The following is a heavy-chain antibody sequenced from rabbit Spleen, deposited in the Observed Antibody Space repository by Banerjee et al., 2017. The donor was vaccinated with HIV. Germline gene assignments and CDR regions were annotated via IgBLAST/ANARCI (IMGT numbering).Heavy chain of an antibody. V-gene: IGHV1S7*01. CDR2: IDPVFGIT. J-gene: IGHJ6*01. CDR3: ARDGAGGSYFAL. Sequence: QLEESGGGLVQPEGSLTLTCTASGFTLSSYYMNWVRQAPGKGLEWIGYIDPVFGITYYANWVNGRFSISRENAQNTVFLQMTSLTAADTATYFCARDGAGGSYFALWGPGTLVTVS. CDR1: GFTLSSYY. D-gene: IGHD8-1*01.